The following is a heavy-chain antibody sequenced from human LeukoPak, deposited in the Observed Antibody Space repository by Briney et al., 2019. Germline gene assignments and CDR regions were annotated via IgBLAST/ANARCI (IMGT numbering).Heavy chain of an antibody. J-gene: IGHJ3*01. CDR2: IDPSDSYT. CDR3: AKWGAGGDFDV. D-gene: IGHD3-16*01. V-gene: IGHV5-10-1*01. CDR1: GYSFTTYW. Sequence: GGSLRLSCKGSGYSFTTYWISWVRQMPGKGLEWMGRIDPSDSYTNYSLTFQGHVTISADTSISTAYLKWSSLKASDTAMYYCAKWGAGGDFDVWGQGTMVTVSS.